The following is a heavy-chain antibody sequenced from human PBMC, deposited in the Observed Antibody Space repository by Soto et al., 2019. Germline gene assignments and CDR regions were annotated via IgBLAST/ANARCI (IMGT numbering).Heavy chain of an antibody. D-gene: IGHD3-22*01. Sequence: SQTLSVTCPFSGCSVSSNIAARDCIRQSPARGLDWLRRTYYRSKWYNDYALSVKSRITINPDTSKNQFSLQLNSVTPEDTTVYYCARDSMIVVVITPYYYYYGMDVWGQGTTVTVSS. CDR1: GCSVSSNIAA. V-gene: IGHV6-1*01. J-gene: IGHJ6*02. CDR3: ARDSMIVVVITPYYYYYGMDV. CDR2: TYYRSKWYN.